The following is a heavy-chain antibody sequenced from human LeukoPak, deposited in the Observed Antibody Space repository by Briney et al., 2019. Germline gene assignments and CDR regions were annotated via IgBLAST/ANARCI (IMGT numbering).Heavy chain of an antibody. CDR3: AREGGIAAGWETD. V-gene: IGHV1-18*01. Sequence: ASVKVSCKVSGYSFINSGISWVRQAPGQGLEWMGWISVNGGYTNFAQSHRDRVTLTTDTSTSTAYLELTDLRSDDTAVYYCAREGGIAAGWETDRGQGTLVTVSS. D-gene: IGHD6-13*01. J-gene: IGHJ4*02. CDR2: ISVNGGYT. CDR1: GYSFINSG.